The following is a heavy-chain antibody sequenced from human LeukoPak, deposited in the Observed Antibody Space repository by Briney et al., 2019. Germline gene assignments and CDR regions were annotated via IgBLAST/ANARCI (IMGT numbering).Heavy chain of an antibody. CDR1: GFTFSSYT. Sequence: GGSLRLSCAASGFTFSSYTMNWVRQAPGKGLEWASSISSSSSYIYYADSVKGRFTISRDNARNSLYLQMNSLRAEDTAVYYCARYYSSTWYLIDYWGQGTLVTVSS. CDR2: ISSSSSYI. D-gene: IGHD6-13*01. V-gene: IGHV3-21*01. CDR3: ARYYSSTWYLIDY. J-gene: IGHJ4*02.